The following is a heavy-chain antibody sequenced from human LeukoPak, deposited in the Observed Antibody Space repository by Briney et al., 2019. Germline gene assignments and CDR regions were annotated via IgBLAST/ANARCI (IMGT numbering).Heavy chain of an antibody. V-gene: IGHV4-59*01. Sequence: SETLSLTCTVSGGSISSYYWSWIRQPPGKGLEWIGYIYYSGSTNYSPSLKSRVTISVDTSKNQFSLKLSSVTAADTAVYYCARGQYSSSSGYFDYWGQGTLVTVSS. D-gene: IGHD6-6*01. CDR1: GGSISSYY. CDR2: IYYSGST. J-gene: IGHJ4*02. CDR3: ARGQYSSSSGYFDY.